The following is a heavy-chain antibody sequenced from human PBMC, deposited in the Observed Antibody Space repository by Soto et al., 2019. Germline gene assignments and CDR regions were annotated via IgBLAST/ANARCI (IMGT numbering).Heavy chain of an antibody. CDR3: ARYYYDSSGYPLGFDY. CDR2: INPSGGST. CDR1: GYTFTSYY. D-gene: IGHD3-22*01. J-gene: IGHJ4*02. Sequence: VASVKVSCKASGYTFTSYYMHWVRQAPGQGLEWMGIINPSGGSTSYAQKFQGRVTMTRDTSTSTVYMELSSLRSEDTAVYYCARYYYDSSGYPLGFDYWGQGTLVTVST. V-gene: IGHV1-46*01.